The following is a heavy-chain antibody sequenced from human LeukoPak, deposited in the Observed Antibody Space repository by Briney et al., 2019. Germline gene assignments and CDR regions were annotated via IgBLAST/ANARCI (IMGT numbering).Heavy chain of an antibody. CDR2: INPNSGGT. CDR1: GYTFTGYY. Sequence: ASVKVSCKASGYTFTGYYMHWVRQAPGQGLEWMGWINPNSGGTNYAQKFQGRVTMTRDTSISTAYMELSRLRSDHTAVYYCARVLTSAYDYYYGMDVWGQGTTVTVSS. V-gene: IGHV1-2*02. D-gene: IGHD4/OR15-4a*01. CDR3: ARVLTSAYDYYYGMDV. J-gene: IGHJ6*02.